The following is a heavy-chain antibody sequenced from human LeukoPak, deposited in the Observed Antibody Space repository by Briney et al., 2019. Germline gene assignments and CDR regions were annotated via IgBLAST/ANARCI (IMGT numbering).Heavy chain of an antibody. V-gene: IGHV4-59*01. CDR1: GGSISSYY. J-gene: IGHJ4*02. CDR2: IYYSGST. Sequence: PSGTLSLTCTVSGGSISSYYWSWIRQPPGKGLEWIGYIYYSGSTNYNPSLKSRVTISVDTSKNQFSLKLSSVTAADTAVYYCARVLGAARPGTHTFDYWGQGTLVTVSS. D-gene: IGHD6-6*01. CDR3: ARVLGAARPGTHTFDY.